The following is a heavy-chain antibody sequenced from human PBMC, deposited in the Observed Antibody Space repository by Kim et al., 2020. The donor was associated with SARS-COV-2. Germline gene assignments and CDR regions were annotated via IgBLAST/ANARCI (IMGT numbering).Heavy chain of an antibody. CDR3: ASGRELPSYYYYYGMDV. V-gene: IGHV1-3*01. CDR1: GYTFTSYA. CDR2: INAGNGNT. D-gene: IGHD1-26*01. J-gene: IGHJ6*02. Sequence: ASVKVSCKASGYTFTSYAMHWVRQAPGQRLEWMGWINAGNGNTKYSQKFQGRVTITRDTSASTAYMELSSLRSEDTAVYYCASGRELPSYYYYYGMDVWGQGTTVTVSS.